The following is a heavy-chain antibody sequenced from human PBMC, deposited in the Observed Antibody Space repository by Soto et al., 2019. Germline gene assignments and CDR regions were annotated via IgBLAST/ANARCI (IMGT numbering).Heavy chain of an antibody. Sequence: QVQLVQSGPEVKNAGASVRVSCVASGYAFTSYGVNWVRQAPGQGLEWMGWIAPHSGRTTYLPKFQGRVTMTADVSTNTAYIELRSLKSDDTGTYFCARAATGSYHSAYWGQGTVVTVSS. CDR2: IAPHSGRT. CDR3: ARAATGSYHSAY. J-gene: IGHJ4*02. D-gene: IGHD3-10*01. V-gene: IGHV1-18*04. CDR1: GYAFTSYG.